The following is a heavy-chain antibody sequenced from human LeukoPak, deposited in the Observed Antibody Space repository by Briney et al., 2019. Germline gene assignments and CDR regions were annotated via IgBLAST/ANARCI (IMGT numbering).Heavy chain of an antibody. D-gene: IGHD2-2*02. CDR1: GGSFSGYY. Sequence: SETLSLTCAVYGGSFSGYYWSWIRQPPGKGLEWIGEINHSGSTNYNPSLKSRVTISVDTFKNQFSLKLSSVTAADTAVYYCARAIGYCSSTSCYTMGYYYYYGMDVWGQGTTVTVSS. J-gene: IGHJ6*02. V-gene: IGHV4-34*01. CDR3: ARAIGYCSSTSCYTMGYYYYYGMDV. CDR2: INHSGST.